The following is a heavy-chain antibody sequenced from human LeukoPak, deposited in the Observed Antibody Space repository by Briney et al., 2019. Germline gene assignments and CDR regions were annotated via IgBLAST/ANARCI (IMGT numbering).Heavy chain of an antibody. D-gene: IGHD3-10*01. V-gene: IGHV3-21*01. J-gene: IGHJ4*02. CDR3: AAIVRGVTIDY. CDR1: GFTFSSYS. CDR2: ITSSSSYI. Sequence: GGSLRLSCAASGFTFSSYSVNWVRQAPGKGLEWGSSITSSSSYIYYADSVKGRFTISRDNAKTSLYLQMSSLRAEDTAVYYCAAIVRGVTIDYWGQGTLVTVSS.